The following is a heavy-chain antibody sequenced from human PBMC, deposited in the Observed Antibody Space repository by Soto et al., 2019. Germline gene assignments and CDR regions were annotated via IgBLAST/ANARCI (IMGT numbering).Heavy chain of an antibody. Sequence: EVQLLESGGGLVQPGGSLRLSCAASGFTFSSYAMSWVRQAPGKGLEWVSAISGSGGSTYYADSVKGRFTISRDNSKNKRYLHMTRLRAEDTAVYYCAKDFGVYGSGWYGGVPDYYYGMDVWGQGTTVTVSS. CDR2: ISGSGGST. D-gene: IGHD6-19*01. V-gene: IGHV3-23*01. CDR3: AKDFGVYGSGWYGGVPDYYYGMDV. CDR1: GFTFSSYA. J-gene: IGHJ6*02.